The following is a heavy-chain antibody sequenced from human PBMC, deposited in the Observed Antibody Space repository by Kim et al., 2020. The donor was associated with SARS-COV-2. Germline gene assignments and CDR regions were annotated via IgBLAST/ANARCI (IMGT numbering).Heavy chain of an antibody. V-gene: IGHV4-31*03. CDR3: AREAKQTAMIYSGSYRGSAAFDI. J-gene: IGHJ3*02. CDR2: IYYSGST. D-gene: IGHD1-26*01. Sequence: SETLSLTCTVSGGSISSGGYYWSWIRQHPGKGLEWIGYIYYSGSTYYNPSLKSRVTISVDTSKNQFSLKLSSVTAADTAVYYCAREAKQTAMIYSGSYRGSAAFDIWGQGTMVTVSS. CDR1: GGSISSGGYY.